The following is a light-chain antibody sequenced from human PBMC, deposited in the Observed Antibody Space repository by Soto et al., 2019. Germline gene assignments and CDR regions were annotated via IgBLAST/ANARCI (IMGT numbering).Light chain of an antibody. CDR2: KAS. CDR1: QTISSW. J-gene: IGKJ1*01. Sequence: DIQMTQSPSTLSGSVGDRVTITCRASQTISSWLAWYQQKPGKAPKLLIYKASTLKSGVPSRFSGSGSGTEFTLTTSTLQLEDFATSYCQQYSTFWTFGQGTKVDIK. V-gene: IGKV1-5*03. CDR3: QQYSTFWT.